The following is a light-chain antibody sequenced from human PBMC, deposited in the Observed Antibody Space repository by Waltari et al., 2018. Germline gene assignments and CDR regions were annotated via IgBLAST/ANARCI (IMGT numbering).Light chain of an antibody. CDR1: RRAAGGYHY. J-gene: IGLJ1*01. CDR3: NSYAGSNNFV. V-gene: IGLV2-8*01. CDR2: EVT. Sequence: QSALTQPPSASGSPGQSVAISCTCSRRAAGGYHYVPWYQQHPGKAPKLMIYEVTNRPSGVPDRFSGAKSGNTASLTVSGLQAEDEADYYCNSYAGSNNFVFGTGTKVTVL.